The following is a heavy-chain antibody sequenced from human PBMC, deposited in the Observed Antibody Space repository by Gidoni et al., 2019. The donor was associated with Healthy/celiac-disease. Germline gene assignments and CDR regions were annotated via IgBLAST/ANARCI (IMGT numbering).Heavy chain of an antibody. CDR3: ARPTRVGAARPGAFDI. V-gene: IGHV4-59*08. CDR2: IYYSGST. CDR1: GGSISSYY. Sequence: QVQLQESGPGLVKPSETLSLTCTVSGGSISSYYWSWIRQPPGKGLEWIGYIYYSGSTNYNPSLKIRVTISVDTSKNQFSLKLSSVTAADTAVYYCARPTRVGAARPGAFDIWGQGTMVTVSS. J-gene: IGHJ3*02. D-gene: IGHD6-6*01.